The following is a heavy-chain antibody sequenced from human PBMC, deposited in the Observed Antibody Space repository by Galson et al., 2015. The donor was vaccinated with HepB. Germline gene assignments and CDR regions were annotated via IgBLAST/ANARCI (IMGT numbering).Heavy chain of an antibody. D-gene: IGHD4-17*01. Sequence: SLRLSCAASGFTFSGSAMHWVRQASGKGLEWVGRIRSKANSYATAYAASVKGRFTISRDDSKNTLYLQMNSLKTEDTAVYYCTTDSSAPSGDYGDYPGYWGQGTLVTVSS. CDR3: TTDSSAPSGDYGDYPGY. CDR1: GFTFSGSA. CDR2: IRSKANSYAT. V-gene: IGHV3-73*01. J-gene: IGHJ4*02.